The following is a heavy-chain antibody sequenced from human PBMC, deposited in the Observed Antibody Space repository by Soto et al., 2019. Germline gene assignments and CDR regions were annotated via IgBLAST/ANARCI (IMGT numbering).Heavy chain of an antibody. D-gene: IGHD1-20*01. V-gene: IGHV3-23*01. Sequence: PGGSLRLSCAASGFIFSSYAMSWVRQAPGKGLEWVSAISGSDGSTYYADSVKGRFTISRDNSKNTLYLQMNSLRAEDTAVYYCAKDMHNWYSAITPDYWGQGTLVTVSS. CDR2: ISGSDGST. CDR3: AKDMHNWYSAITPDY. CDR1: GFIFSSYA. J-gene: IGHJ4*02.